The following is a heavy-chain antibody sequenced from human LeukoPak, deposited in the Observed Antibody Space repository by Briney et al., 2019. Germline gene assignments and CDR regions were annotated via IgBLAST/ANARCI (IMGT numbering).Heavy chain of an antibody. Sequence: SETLSLTCTVSGGSISSGTYYWAWIRQPPGKGLEWIGSIYYSGSTYYNPSLKSRVTISVDTSKNQFSLKLSSVTAADTAVYYCARDRGRAMVREVITDWFDPWGQGTLVTVSS. CDR1: GGSISSGTYY. V-gene: IGHV4-39*07. J-gene: IGHJ5*02. CDR2: IYYSGST. CDR3: ARDRGRAMVREVITDWFDP. D-gene: IGHD3-10*01.